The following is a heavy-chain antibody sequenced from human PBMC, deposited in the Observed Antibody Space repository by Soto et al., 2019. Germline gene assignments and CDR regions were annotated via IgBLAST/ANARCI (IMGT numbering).Heavy chain of an antibody. CDR1: GFTFDDYA. CDR2: ISWNSGSI. CDR3: AKSEIGFMDV. D-gene: IGHD3-22*01. Sequence: TGGSLRLSCAASGFTFDDYAMHWVRQAPGKGLEWVSGISWNSGSIGYADSVKGRFTISRDNAKNSLYLQMNSLRAEDTALYYCAKSEIGFMDVWGKGTTVTVSS. V-gene: IGHV3-9*01. J-gene: IGHJ6*03.